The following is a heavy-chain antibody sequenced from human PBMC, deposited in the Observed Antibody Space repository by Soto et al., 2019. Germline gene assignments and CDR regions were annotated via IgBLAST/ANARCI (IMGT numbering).Heavy chain of an antibody. V-gene: IGHV3-21*01. Sequence: EVQLVQSGGGLVKPGGSLRLSCAASGFTFSSYSMNWVRQAPGKGLEWVSSISSSSSYIYYADSVKGRFTISTDNAKNSLYLQMNSLRAEETAVYYCARDRLPDDWKLEGTREFDPWGQGTLVTVSS. D-gene: IGHD2-21*01. CDR1: GFTFSSYS. CDR3: ARDRLPDDWKLEGTREFDP. J-gene: IGHJ5*02. CDR2: ISSSSSYI.